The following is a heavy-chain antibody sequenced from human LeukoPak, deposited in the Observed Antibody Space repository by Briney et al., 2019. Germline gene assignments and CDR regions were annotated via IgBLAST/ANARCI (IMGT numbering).Heavy chain of an antibody. CDR2: ISSSGSTI. Sequence: GGSLRLSCAASGFTFSSYEMNWVRQAPGKGLEWVSYISSSGSTIYYADSVKGRFTISRDNAKNSLYLQMNSLRAEDTAVYYCARQYNWNYRGIPYHYYYMDVWGKGTTVTVSS. CDR3: ARQYNWNYRGIPYHYYYMDV. J-gene: IGHJ6*03. V-gene: IGHV3-48*03. CDR1: GFTFSSYE. D-gene: IGHD1-7*01.